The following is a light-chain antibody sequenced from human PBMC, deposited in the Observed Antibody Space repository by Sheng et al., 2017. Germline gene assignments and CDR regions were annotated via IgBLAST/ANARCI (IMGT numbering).Light chain of an antibody. CDR2: CI. CDR3: QQSYSTPFT. J-gene: IGKJ4*01. CDR1: QGISSY. V-gene: IGKV1-39*01. Sequence: DIQLTQSPSSLSASVGDRVTITCRVSQGISSYLNWYRQKPGKVPKAPDLCCIQFAKWVPSRFSGSGSGTDFTLTISSLQPEDFATYYCQQSYSTPFTFGGGPRWRSN.